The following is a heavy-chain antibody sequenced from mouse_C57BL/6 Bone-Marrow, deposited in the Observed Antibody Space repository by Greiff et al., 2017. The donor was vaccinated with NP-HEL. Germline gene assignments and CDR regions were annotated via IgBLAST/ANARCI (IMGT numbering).Heavy chain of an antibody. D-gene: IGHD3-2*02. V-gene: IGHV1-63*01. J-gene: IGHJ2*01. CDR2: IYPGGGYT. Sequence: VQLQQSGAELVRPGTSVKMSCKASGYTFTNYWIGWAKQRPGHGLEWIGDIYPGGGYTNYNEKFKGKATLTADKSSSTAYMQFSSLTSEDSDIYYCARDSSGVVGYFDYWGQGTTLTVSS. CDR3: ARDSSGVVGYFDY. CDR1: GYTFTNYW.